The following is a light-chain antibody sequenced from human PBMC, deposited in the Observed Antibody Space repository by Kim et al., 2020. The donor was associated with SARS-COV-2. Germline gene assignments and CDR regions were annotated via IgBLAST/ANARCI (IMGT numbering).Light chain of an antibody. CDR3: QSYDSSLRAWV. V-gene: IGLV1-40*01. CDR1: SSNIGAGYD. CDR2: DNN. Sequence: QSVLTQPPSVSGAPGQRVSISCTGSSSNIGAGYDVHWYHQVTGSAPKLLIYDNNNRPSGVPDRLSGSKSGTSASLAITGLQAEDEADYYCQSYDSSLRAWVCGGGTQLTVL. J-gene: IGLJ3*02.